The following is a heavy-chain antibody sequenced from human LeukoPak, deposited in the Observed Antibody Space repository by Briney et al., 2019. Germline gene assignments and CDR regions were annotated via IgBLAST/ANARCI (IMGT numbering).Heavy chain of an antibody. J-gene: IGHJ4*02. CDR2: FDPEYGET. CDR1: GYTLTELS. CDR3: SSYTSSWYRRSLDY. V-gene: IGHV1-24*01. D-gene: IGHD6-13*01. Sequence: GASVKVSCKVSGYTLTELSIHWVRQAPGTGLEWMGGFDPEYGETIYAQKFQGRVTLTEDTSTDTAFMDLSRLTSEDTAVYYCSSYTSSWYRRSLDYWGQGTLVTVSS.